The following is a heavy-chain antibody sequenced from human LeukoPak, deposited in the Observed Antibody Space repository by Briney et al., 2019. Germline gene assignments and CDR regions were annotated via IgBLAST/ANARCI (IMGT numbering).Heavy chain of an antibody. V-gene: IGHV3-30-3*01. D-gene: IGHD3-22*01. J-gene: IGHJ4*02. CDR2: ISYDGSNK. CDR1: GFTFSSYA. CDR3: AKEMSSGYYWEVDY. Sequence: GGSLRLSCAASGFTFSSYAMHWVRQAPGKGLEWVAVISYDGSNKYYADSVKGRFTISRDNSKNTLYLQMNSLRAEDTAVYYCAKEMSSGYYWEVDYWGQGTLVTVSS.